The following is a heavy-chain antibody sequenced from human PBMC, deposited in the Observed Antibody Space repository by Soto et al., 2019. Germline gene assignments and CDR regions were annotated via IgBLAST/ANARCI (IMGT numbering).Heavy chain of an antibody. V-gene: IGHV3-23*01. CDR1: GFTFINYA. J-gene: IGHJ4*02. CDR3: ARGFSAGKGSPPDY. CDR2: LNGSGGST. D-gene: IGHD3-10*01. Sequence: PRGSLRLSCAASGFTFINYAITCFRQSPVKGLEWVSGLNGSGGSTSSADSVKGRFAISRDNSKNTLYLQMNSLRDGDTAVYYCARGFSAGKGSPPDYWGQGTLVTVSS.